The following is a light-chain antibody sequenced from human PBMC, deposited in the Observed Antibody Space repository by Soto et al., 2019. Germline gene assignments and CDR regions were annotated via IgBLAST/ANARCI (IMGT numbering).Light chain of an antibody. CDR3: SSYGGYNNVV. CDR2: EVN. Sequence: QSVLTQPPSSSGSTGQSVTISCTGTSSGAGGYNYVSWFQQHPGKAPKLIIHEVNQRPSGVPDRFSGSKSGNTASLTVSGLQAEDEGTYYCSSYGGYNNVVFGTGTKVTVL. CDR1: SSGAGGYNY. J-gene: IGLJ1*01. V-gene: IGLV2-8*01.